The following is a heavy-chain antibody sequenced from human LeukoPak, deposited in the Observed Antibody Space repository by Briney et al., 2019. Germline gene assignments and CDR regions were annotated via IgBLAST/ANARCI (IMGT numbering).Heavy chain of an antibody. D-gene: IGHD3-9*01. CDR3: ARERVLRYFDWLPFDY. Sequence: ASVKVSCKASGYTFTSYAMHWVRQAPGQRLGWMGWINAGNGNTKYSRKFQGRVTITRDTSASTAYMELSSLRSEDTAVYYCARERVLRYFDWLPFDYWGQGTLVTVSS. CDR1: GYTFTSYA. CDR2: INAGNGNT. V-gene: IGHV1-3*01. J-gene: IGHJ4*02.